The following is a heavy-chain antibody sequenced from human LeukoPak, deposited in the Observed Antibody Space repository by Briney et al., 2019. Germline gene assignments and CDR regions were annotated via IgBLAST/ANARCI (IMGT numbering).Heavy chain of an antibody. CDR3: ARGSSGWYKGAFDI. D-gene: IGHD6-19*01. CDR2: INTNTGNP. J-gene: IGHJ3*02. V-gene: IGHV7-4-1*02. Sequence: GASVKVSCKASGYTFTSYAMNWVRQAPGQGLEWMGWINTNTGNPTYAQGFTGRFVFSLDTSVSTAYLQISSLKAEDTAVYYCARGSSGWYKGAFDIWGQGTMVTVSS. CDR1: GYTFTSYA.